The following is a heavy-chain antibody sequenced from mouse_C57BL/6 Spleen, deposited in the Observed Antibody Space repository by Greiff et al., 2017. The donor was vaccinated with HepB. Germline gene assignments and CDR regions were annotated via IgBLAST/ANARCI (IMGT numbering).Heavy chain of an antibody. CDR1: GFSLTSYG. J-gene: IGHJ4*01. Sequence: VQLVESGPGLVAPSQSLSITCTVSGFSLTSYGVSWVRQPPGKGLEWLGVIWGDGSTNYHSALISRLSISKDNSKSQVFLKLNSLQTDDTATYYCAKGSTTVVATTKGFAMDYWGQGTSVTVSS. CDR2: IWGDGST. V-gene: IGHV2-3*01. CDR3: AKGSTTVVATTKGFAMDY. D-gene: IGHD1-1*01.